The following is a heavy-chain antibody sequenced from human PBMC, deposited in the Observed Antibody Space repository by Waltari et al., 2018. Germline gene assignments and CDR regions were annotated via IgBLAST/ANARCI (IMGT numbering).Heavy chain of an antibody. D-gene: IGHD4-17*01. V-gene: IGHV3-23*04. CDR2: SSGSGGST. CDR1: GFIFSTSA. CDR3: AKDWSTVDY. J-gene: IGHJ4*02. Sequence: EVHLVESVGGLVQPGGSLRLSCAAYGFIFSTSALSWVRQAPGKGREWVSASSGSGGSTDYADSVKGRLTISRENSKNTLYLQMNSLRAEDTGVYYCAKDWSTVDYWGQGTLVTVSA.